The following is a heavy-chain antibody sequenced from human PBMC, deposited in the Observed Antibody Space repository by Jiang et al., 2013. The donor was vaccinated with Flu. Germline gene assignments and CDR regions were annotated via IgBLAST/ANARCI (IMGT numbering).Heavy chain of an antibody. CDR2: IYSSGNT. J-gene: IGHJ4*02. Sequence: GPGLVKPSETLSLTCTVSGGSFNNFYWSWIRQPPGKGLEWFGYIYSSGNTNYNPSLKSRLTISLDTSKNQFSLKLSSVTAADTAVYYCARGGTNRVFDYWGQGTLGHRLL. CDR3: ARGGTNRVFDY. D-gene: IGHD3-16*02. CDR1: GGSFNNFY. V-gene: IGHV4-59*01.